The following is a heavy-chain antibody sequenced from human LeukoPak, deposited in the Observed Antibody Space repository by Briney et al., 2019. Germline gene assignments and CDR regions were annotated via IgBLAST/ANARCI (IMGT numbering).Heavy chain of an antibody. J-gene: IGHJ4*02. V-gene: IGHV3-74*01. CDR1: GFTFSSYW. Sequence: PGGSLRLSCAASGFTFSSYWMHWVRQAPGKGLVWVSRINSDGSSTSYADSVKGRFTISRDNAKNSLYLQMNSLRAEDTAVYYCARDSQYSSGPPFDYWGQGTLVTVSS. D-gene: IGHD6-19*01. CDR2: INSDGSST. CDR3: ARDSQYSSGPPFDY.